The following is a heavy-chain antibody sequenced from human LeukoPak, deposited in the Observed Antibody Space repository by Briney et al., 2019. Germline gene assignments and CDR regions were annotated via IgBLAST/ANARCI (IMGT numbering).Heavy chain of an antibody. D-gene: IGHD6-19*01. CDR2: ISGSGVST. Sequence: GGSLRLSCAASGFTFSSYAMSWVRQAPGKGLGWVSSISGSGVSTYYADSVKGRFTISRDNSTNTLYLQMNSLRAEDTAVYYCAKAGGSGWYFYWFDPWGQGTLVTVSS. J-gene: IGHJ5*02. CDR3: AKAGGSGWYFYWFDP. V-gene: IGHV3-23*01. CDR1: GFTFSSYA.